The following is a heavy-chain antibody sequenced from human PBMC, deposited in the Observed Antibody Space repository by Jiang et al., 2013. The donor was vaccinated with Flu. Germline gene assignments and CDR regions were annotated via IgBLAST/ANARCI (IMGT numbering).Heavy chain of an antibody. CDR2: IQSDGSDK. J-gene: IGHJ4*02. CDR1: GFTFSQYW. CDR3: AREGYTFGEGAAFDY. Sequence: VQLVESGGGLVQPGGSLRLTCAASGFTFSQYWMSWVRQAPGKGLEWVADIQSDGSDKYYVDSVKGRFTISRDNAKNSLYLQMSSLRAEDTAIYYCAREGYTFGEGAAFDYVGPGDPGHRLL. V-gene: IGHV3-7*03. D-gene: IGHD3-10*01.